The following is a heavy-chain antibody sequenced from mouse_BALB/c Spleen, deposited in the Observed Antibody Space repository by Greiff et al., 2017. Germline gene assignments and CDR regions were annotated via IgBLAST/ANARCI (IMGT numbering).Heavy chain of an antibody. CDR2: ISSGSSTI. Sequence: EVQLVESGGGLVQPGGSRKLSCAASGFTFSSFGMHWVRQAPEKGLEWVAYISSGSSTIYYADTVKGRFTISRDNPKNTLFLQMTSLRSEDTAMYYCARRPGDYYAMDYWGQGTSVTVSS. V-gene: IGHV5-17*02. CDR3: ARRPGDYYAMDY. J-gene: IGHJ4*01. CDR1: GFTFSSFG.